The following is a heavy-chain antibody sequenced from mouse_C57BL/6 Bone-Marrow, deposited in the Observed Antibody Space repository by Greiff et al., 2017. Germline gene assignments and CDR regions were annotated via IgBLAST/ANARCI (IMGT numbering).Heavy chain of an antibody. J-gene: IGHJ4*01. CDR2: IDPENGDT. CDR3: TTCGYYSYYAMDY. D-gene: IGHD2-3*01. CDR1: GFNIKDAY. V-gene: IGHV14-4*01. Sequence: EVQLQQSGAELVRPGASVKLSCTASGFNIKDAYMPWVKQRPEQGLEWIGWIDPENGDTAYASKFQGKATITADTSSNTAYLQLSSLTSEDTAVYYCTTCGYYSYYAMDYWGQGTSVTVSS.